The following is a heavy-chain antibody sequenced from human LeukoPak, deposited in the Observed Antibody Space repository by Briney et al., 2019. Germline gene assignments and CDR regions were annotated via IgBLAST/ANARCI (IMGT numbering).Heavy chain of an antibody. D-gene: IGHD6-6*01. V-gene: IGHV3-23*01. CDR3: AKPSHDAFDI. CDR1: GFTFSSYA. Sequence: GGSLRLSCAASGFTFSSYAMSWVRQAPGKGLEWVSAISGSGGSTYYADSVKGRFTISRDNSKNTLHLQTNSLRAEDTAVYYCAKPSHDAFDIWGQGTMVTVSS. J-gene: IGHJ3*02. CDR2: ISGSGGST.